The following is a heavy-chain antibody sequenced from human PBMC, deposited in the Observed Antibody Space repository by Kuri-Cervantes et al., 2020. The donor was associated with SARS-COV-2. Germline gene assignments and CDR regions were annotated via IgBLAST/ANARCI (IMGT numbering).Heavy chain of an antibody. CDR2: ISAYNGNT. J-gene: IGHJ4*02. CDR3: ARAPKYSIVVVIASPFDY. V-gene: IGHV1-18*01. CDR1: GYTFTSYG. D-gene: IGHD2-21*01. Sequence: ASVKVSCKASGYTFTSYGISWVRQAPGQGLEWMGWISAYNGNTNYAQKFQGRVTMTTDTSTSTAYMELSSLRSDDTAVYYCARAPKYSIVVVIASPFDYWGQGTLVTVSS.